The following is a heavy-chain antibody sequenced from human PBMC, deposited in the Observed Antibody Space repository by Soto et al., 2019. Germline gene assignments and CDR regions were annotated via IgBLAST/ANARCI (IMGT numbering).Heavy chain of an antibody. J-gene: IGHJ5*02. Sequence: SVKVSCKASGGTFSSYAISWVRQAPGQGLEWMGGIIPIFGTANYAQKFQGRVTITADESTSTAYMELSSLRSEDTAVYYCARVWIQGNWFDPWGQGTLVTVSS. CDR3: ARVWIQGNWFDP. CDR1: GGTFSSYA. CDR2: IIPIFGTA. V-gene: IGHV1-69*13. D-gene: IGHD2-2*03.